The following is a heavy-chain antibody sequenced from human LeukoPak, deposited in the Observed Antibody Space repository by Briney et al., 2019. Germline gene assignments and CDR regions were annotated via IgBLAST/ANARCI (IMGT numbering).Heavy chain of an antibody. CDR2: ISSSGST. Sequence: PSQTLSLTCTVSGDSISSGDYYWSWIRQPAGKGLEWIGRISSSGSTNYNPSLKSRVTISVDTSKNQFSLKLSSVTAADTAVYYCARAAYSSVTHFDYWGQGTLVTVSS. D-gene: IGHD4-17*01. CDR3: ARAAYSSVTHFDY. J-gene: IGHJ4*02. V-gene: IGHV4-61*02. CDR1: GDSISSGDYY.